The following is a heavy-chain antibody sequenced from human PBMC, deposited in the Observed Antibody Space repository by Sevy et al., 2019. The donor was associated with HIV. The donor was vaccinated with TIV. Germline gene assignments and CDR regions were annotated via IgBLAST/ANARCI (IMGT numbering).Heavy chain of an antibody. CDR3: AKDTVPVGYRFDYQYTYYYGMDV. J-gene: IGHJ6*02. CDR1: GSGFRFDDYA. CDR2: ISWNGFST. V-gene: IGHV3-9*01. Sequence: GGSLRLSCVASGSGFRFDDYAMNWVRQAPGKGLEWVAGISWNGFSTGYGDSVKGRATISRDNAKNSVYLQMNNLRDGDTALYYCAKDTVPVGYRFDYQYTYYYGMDVWGQGTTVTVSS. D-gene: IGHD5-18*01.